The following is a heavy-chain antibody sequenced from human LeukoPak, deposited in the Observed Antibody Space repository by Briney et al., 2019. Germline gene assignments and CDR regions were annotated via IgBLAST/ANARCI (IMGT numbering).Heavy chain of an antibody. V-gene: IGHV3-7*04. CDR3: AREASSSSWYNFDP. CDR1: GFTFSNYW. CDR2: IKQDGSQT. Sequence: GGSLRLSCATSGFTFSNYWMSWVRQAPGKGLEWVANIKQDGSQTYCVDSVKGRFTISRDNAKNPLYLQMNSLRAEDTAVYYCAREASSSSWYNFDPWGQGTLVTVSS. D-gene: IGHD6-13*01. J-gene: IGHJ5*02.